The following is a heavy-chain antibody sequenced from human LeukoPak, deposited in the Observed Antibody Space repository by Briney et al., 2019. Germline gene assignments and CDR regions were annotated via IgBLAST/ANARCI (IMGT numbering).Heavy chain of an antibody. Sequence: SETLSLTCAVYGGSFRGYYWSWIRQPPGKGLEWIGEINRSGSTNYNPSLKSRVTISVDTSKSQFSLKLSFVTAADTAVYYCARRFDIVVVPAAKGAWFDPWGQGTLVTVSS. CDR1: GGSFRGYY. CDR2: INRSGST. J-gene: IGHJ5*02. CDR3: ARRFDIVVVPAAKGAWFDP. D-gene: IGHD2-2*01. V-gene: IGHV4-34*01.